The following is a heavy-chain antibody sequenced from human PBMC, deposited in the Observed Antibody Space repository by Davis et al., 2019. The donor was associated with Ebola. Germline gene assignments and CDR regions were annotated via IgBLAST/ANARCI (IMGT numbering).Heavy chain of an antibody. Sequence: AASVKVSCKASGYTFTGYYMHWVRQAPGQGLEWMGWINPNSGNTNYAQKFQGRVTMTRDTSITTAYMELSRLRSDDTVVYYCARDGSTSDQKSGELDYWGQGPLVTVSS. D-gene: IGHD7-27*01. CDR3: ARDGSTSDQKSGELDY. CDR1: GYTFTGYY. CDR2: INPNSGNT. V-gene: IGHV1-2*02. J-gene: IGHJ4*02.